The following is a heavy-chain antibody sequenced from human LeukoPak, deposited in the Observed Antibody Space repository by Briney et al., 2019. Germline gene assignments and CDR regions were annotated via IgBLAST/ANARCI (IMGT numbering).Heavy chain of an antibody. D-gene: IGHD3-22*01. CDR2: IYYSGGT. J-gene: IGHJ4*02. Sequence: PSETLSLTCTVSGGSISSYYWSWIRQPPGKGLEWIGYIYYSGGTNYNPSLKSRVTISVDTSKNQFSLKLSSVTAADTAVYYCARDRHYYDSSGYYFDYWGQGTLVTVSS. V-gene: IGHV4-59*01. CDR1: GGSISSYY. CDR3: ARDRHYYDSSGYYFDY.